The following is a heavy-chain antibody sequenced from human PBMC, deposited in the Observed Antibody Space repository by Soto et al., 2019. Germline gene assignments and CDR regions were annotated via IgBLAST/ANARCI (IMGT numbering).Heavy chain of an antibody. V-gene: IGHV3-23*01. D-gene: IGHD3-9*01. CDR2: ISGSGGST. CDR3: AKDRVLRYFDWLPLDY. Sequence: GSLRLSCAASGFTFSSYAMSWVRQAPGKGLEWVSAISGSGGSTYYADSVKGRFTISRDNSKNTLYLQMNSLRAEDTAVYYCAKDRVLRYFDWLPLDYWGQGTLVTVSS. CDR1: GFTFSSYA. J-gene: IGHJ4*02.